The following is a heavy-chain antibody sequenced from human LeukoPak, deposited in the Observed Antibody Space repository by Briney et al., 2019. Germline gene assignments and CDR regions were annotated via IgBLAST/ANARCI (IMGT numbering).Heavy chain of an antibody. Sequence: GGSLRLSCAASGFTFSSYGMHWVRQAPGKGLEWVAFIRYDGSNKYYADSVKGRFTISRDNSKNTLYLQMNSLRAEDTAVYYCAKGYMDRDFDYWGQGTLVTVSS. CDR3: AKGYMDRDFDY. CDR1: GFTFSSYG. CDR2: IRYDGSNK. J-gene: IGHJ4*02. D-gene: IGHD5-12*01. V-gene: IGHV3-30*02.